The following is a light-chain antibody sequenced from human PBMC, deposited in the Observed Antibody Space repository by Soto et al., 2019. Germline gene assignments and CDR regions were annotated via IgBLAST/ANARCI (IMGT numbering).Light chain of an antibody. CDR1: QSISSW. CDR2: KAS. CDR3: QQYNNYSPWT. V-gene: IGKV1-5*03. Sequence: DIQMTQSPSTLSASVGDRVTITCRASQSISSWLAWYQQKPGKAPKLLIYKASSLESGVPSRFSGSGSGTEFTLTISGLQPDDFATYYCQQYNNYSPWTFGQGTKVDIK. J-gene: IGKJ1*01.